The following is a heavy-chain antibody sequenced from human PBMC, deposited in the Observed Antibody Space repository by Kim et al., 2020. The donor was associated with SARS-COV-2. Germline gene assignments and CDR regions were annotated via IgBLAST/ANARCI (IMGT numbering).Heavy chain of an antibody. CDR1: GFTFSSYA. J-gene: IGHJ5*02. CDR2: ISGSGGST. CDR3: AKNTVWAAGQGGWFDP. V-gene: IGHV3-23*01. Sequence: GGSLRLSCAASGFTFSSYAMSWVRQAPGKGLEWVSAISGSGGSTYYADSVKGRFTISRDNSKNTLYLQMNSLRAEDTAVYYCAKNTVWAAGQGGWFDPWGQGTLVTVSS. D-gene: IGHD6-13*01.